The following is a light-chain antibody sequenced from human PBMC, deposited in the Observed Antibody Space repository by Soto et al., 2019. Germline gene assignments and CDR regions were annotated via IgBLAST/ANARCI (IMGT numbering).Light chain of an antibody. Sequence: EIVLTQPPATLSLSPGEIATLSCRASQSVSSYLAWYQQKPGQAPRLLIYDASNRSTGIPAKFSGSGSGTDFTLTISSLEPEDFAGYYCQQRSNWPMTFGQGTKLEIK. CDR3: QQRSNWPMT. CDR1: QSVSSY. V-gene: IGKV3-11*01. CDR2: DAS. J-gene: IGKJ2*01.